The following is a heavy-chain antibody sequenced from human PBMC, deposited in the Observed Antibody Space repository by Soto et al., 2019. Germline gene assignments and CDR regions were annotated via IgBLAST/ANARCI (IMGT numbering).Heavy chain of an antibody. CDR1: GFTFSSYD. J-gene: IGHJ4*02. V-gene: IGHV3-13*01. CDR3: AFGTGSRYYFDY. Sequence: PGGSLRLSCAASGFTFSSYDMHWVRQATGKGLEWVSAIGTAGDTYYPGSVKGRFTISRENAKNSLYLQMNSLRAGDTAVYYCAFGTGSRYYFDYWGQGTLVTVSS. D-gene: IGHD1-1*01. CDR2: IGTAGDT.